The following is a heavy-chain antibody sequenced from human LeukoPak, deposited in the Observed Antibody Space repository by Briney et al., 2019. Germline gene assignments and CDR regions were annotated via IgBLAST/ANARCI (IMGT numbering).Heavy chain of an antibody. V-gene: IGHV1-18*01. Sequence: ASVKVSCKASGYTFTSYGISWVRQAPGQGVEWMGWIIAYNCNTNYAHKLQGRVTMNTHTSTSTAYMELRSLRSDDTAVYYCARDLAAAGRGTPDYWGQGTLVTVSS. CDR2: IIAYNCNT. CDR1: GYTFTSYG. J-gene: IGHJ4*02. CDR3: ARDLAAAGRGTPDY. D-gene: IGHD6-13*01.